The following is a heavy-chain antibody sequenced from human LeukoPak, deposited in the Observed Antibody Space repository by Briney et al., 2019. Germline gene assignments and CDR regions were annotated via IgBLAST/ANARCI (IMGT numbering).Heavy chain of an antibody. CDR3: ARQGSIAAAGDYYYYYGMDV. Sequence: GESLKISCKGSGYSFTSYWIGWVRQMPGKGLEWMGIIYPGDSDTRYSPSFQGQVTISADKSISTAYLQWSSLKASDTAMYYCARQGSIAAAGDYYYYYGMDVWGQGTTVTVSS. V-gene: IGHV5-51*01. J-gene: IGHJ6*02. CDR1: GYSFTSYW. D-gene: IGHD6-13*01. CDR2: IYPGDSDT.